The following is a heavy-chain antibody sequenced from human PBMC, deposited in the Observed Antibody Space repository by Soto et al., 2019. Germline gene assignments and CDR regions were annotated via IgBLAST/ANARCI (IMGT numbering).Heavy chain of an antibody. CDR3: ARLIGNSWFVG. Sequence: QVQLQQSGPGLVKPSQTLSLTCAISGDSVSTNTATWDWIRQSPTRGLEWLGRTNYRSKWNTDYALSVKSRITIHPDPSKNQVSLQLDSVTPEDTAVYYCARLIGNSWFVGWGQGTLVTVSS. D-gene: IGHD6-13*01. CDR1: GDSVSTNTAT. V-gene: IGHV6-1*01. CDR2: TNYRSKWNT. J-gene: IGHJ4*02.